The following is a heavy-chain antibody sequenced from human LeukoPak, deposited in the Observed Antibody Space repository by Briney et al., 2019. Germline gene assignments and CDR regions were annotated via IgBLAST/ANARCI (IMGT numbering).Heavy chain of an antibody. CDR3: AREKGWLQFWTRGYFDY. Sequence: SETLSLTCTVSGGSFSNYYWNWIRQPPGKGLEWIGFIYSSGSTNYNPSLKSRVTISLDTSKNQFSLKLNSVTTTDSAVYYCAREKGWLQFWTRGYFDYWAREPWSPSPQ. V-gene: IGHV4-59*01. J-gene: IGHJ4*02. D-gene: IGHD5-24*01. CDR2: IYSSGST. CDR1: GGSFSNYY.